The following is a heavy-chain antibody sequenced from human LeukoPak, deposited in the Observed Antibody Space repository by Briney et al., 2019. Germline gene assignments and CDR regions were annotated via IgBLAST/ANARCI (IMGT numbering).Heavy chain of an antibody. D-gene: IGHD5-24*01. J-gene: IGHJ4*02. CDR3: ASDVAREFDY. Sequence: ASVKVSCKASGYIFISYYIHWVRQAPGQGLEWMGVINPSDGSTNYAQKFQGRVIMTRDTSTTTVYLELSGLRSEDTAVYYCASDVAREFDYWGQGTLVTVSS. CDR2: INPSDGST. V-gene: IGHV1-46*01. CDR1: GYIFISYY.